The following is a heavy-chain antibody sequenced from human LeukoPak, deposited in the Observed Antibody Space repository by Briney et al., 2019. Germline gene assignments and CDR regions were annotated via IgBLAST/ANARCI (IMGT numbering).Heavy chain of an antibody. D-gene: IGHD1-7*01. CDR1: GGSISSGSYY. Sequence: PSETLSLTCIVSGGSISSGSYYWSWIRQPAGKGLEWIGRIYTSGSTNYNPSLKSRVTISVDTSKNQFSLKLSSVTAADTAVYYCARDPLTGTFDPWGQGTLVTVSS. CDR3: ARDPLTGTFDP. J-gene: IGHJ5*02. V-gene: IGHV4-61*02. CDR2: IYTSGST.